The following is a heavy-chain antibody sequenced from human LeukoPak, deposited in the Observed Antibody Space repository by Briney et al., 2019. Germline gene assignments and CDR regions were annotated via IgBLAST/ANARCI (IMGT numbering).Heavy chain of an antibody. CDR2: ISGSGGST. V-gene: IGHV3-23*01. D-gene: IGHD6-19*01. CDR1: GFTFSSYA. J-gene: IGHJ3*02. CDR3: ARVSAPVAVPGRGDAFDI. Sequence: GGSLRLSCAASGFTFSSYAMSWVRQAPGKGLEWVSAISGSGGSTYYADSVKGRFTISRDNSKNTLYLQMNSLRAEDTAVYYCARVSAPVAVPGRGDAFDIWGQGTMVTVSS.